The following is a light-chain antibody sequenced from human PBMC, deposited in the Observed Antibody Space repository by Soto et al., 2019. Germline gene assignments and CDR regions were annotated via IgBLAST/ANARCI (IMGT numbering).Light chain of an antibody. CDR1: QSVSSN. CDR2: AAS. V-gene: IGKV3D-20*02. Sequence: IVLTHSPGTLSFSPVYRSTLSFSAIQSVSSNSIVWYQQTPGQAPRLLIYAASSRAAGIPARFSGSGFGTDFTLTISSLEPEDAAVYYCQQRSNWPPITFGQGTRLEIK. J-gene: IGKJ5*01. CDR3: QQRSNWPPIT.